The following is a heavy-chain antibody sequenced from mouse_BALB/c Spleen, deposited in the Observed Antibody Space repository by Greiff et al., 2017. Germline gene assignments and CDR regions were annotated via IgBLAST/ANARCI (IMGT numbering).Heavy chain of an antibody. V-gene: IGHV7-3*02. CDR3: ARDRYPPYAMDY. J-gene: IGHJ4*01. D-gene: IGHD1-1*01. CDR1: GFTFTDYY. CDR2: IRNKANGYTT. Sequence: EVKLVESGGGLVQPGGSLRLSCATSGFTFTDYYMSWVRQPPGKALEWLGFIRNKANGYTTEYSASVKGRFTISRDNSQSILYLQMNTLRAEDSATYYCARDRYPPYAMDYWGQGTSVTVSS.